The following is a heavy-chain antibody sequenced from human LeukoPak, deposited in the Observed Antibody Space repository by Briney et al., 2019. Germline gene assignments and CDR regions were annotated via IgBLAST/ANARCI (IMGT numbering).Heavy chain of an antibody. CDR1: GGSISSSNYY. CDR2: IYSRGST. J-gene: IGHJ4*02. CDR3: ARGGRDYYDSSGYAFDF. Sequence: PSETLSLTCIVSGGSISSSNYYWGWIRQSPGKGLEWIGSIYSRGSTYYNPSLKSRVIVSSDMSKNQFSLKLSSVTAADTAVYYCARGGRDYYDSSGYAFDFWGQGTLVTVSS. D-gene: IGHD3-22*01. V-gene: IGHV4-39*07.